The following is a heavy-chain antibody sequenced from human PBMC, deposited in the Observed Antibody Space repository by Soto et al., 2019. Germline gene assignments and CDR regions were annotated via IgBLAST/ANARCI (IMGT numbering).Heavy chain of an antibody. Sequence: QLQLQESDPGLVKPSETLSLTCTVSGGSISSSSYYWGWIRQPPGKGLEWIGSIYYSGSTYYNPSLKSRVTISVDTSKNQFSLKLSSVTAADTAVYYCARHGRVYYYYGMDVWGQGTTVTVSS. V-gene: IGHV4-39*01. CDR3: ARHGRVYYYYGMDV. CDR1: GGSISSSSYY. CDR2: IYYSGST. J-gene: IGHJ6*02.